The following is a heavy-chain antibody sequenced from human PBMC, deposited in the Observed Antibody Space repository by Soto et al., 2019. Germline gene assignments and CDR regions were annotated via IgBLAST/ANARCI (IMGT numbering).Heavy chain of an antibody. CDR1: GYTFTSNG. J-gene: IGHJ4*02. CDR2: ISASNGNT. V-gene: IGHV1-18*01. D-gene: IGHD5-18*01. CDR3: ARDNGYSYGTGTVDY. Sequence: QVQVVQSGAEVKKPGASVKVSCKASGYTFTSNGISWVRQAPGQGLERMGWISASNGNTNYAQNLQGRVTMTTVTSTSTANMELRSLRSDETAVYYCARDNGYSYGTGTVDYWGQGTLVTVSS.